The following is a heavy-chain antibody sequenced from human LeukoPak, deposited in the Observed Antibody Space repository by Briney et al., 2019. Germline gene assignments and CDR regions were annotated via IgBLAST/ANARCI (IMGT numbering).Heavy chain of an antibody. CDR3: ARWAFGVSSTPFDY. V-gene: IGHV1-18*01. CDR1: GYTFTSCG. Sequence: ASVKVSCKASGYTFTSCGISWVRQAPGQGLEWMGWISAYNGNTNYAQKLQGRVTMTTDTSTSTAYMELRSLRSDDTAVYYCARWAFGVSSTPFDYWGQGTLVTVSS. D-gene: IGHD3-10*01. CDR2: ISAYNGNT. J-gene: IGHJ4*02.